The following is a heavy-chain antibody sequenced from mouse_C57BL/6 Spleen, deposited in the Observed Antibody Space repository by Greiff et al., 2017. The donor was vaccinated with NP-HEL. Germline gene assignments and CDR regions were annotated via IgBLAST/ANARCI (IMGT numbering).Heavy chain of an antibody. CDR2: INPNNGGT. CDR1: GYTFTDYY. CDR3: ARPTYDGYYVWFAY. V-gene: IGHV1-26*01. D-gene: IGHD2-3*01. Sequence: EVQLQQSGPELVKPGASVKISCKASGYTFTDYYMNWVKQSHGKSLEWIGDINPNNGGTSYNQKFTGKATLTVDKSSSTAYMELRSLTSEDSAVYDCARPTYDGYYVWFAYWGQGTLVTVSA. J-gene: IGHJ3*01.